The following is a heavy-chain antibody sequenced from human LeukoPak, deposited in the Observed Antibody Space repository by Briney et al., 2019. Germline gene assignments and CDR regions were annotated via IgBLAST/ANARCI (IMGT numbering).Heavy chain of an antibody. Sequence: PGGSLILSCSASGFTFRNYAMNWVRQAPGKGLEWVSAISGNGDSTYYADSVKGRFTISRDNSKNTLYLQMNSLRAEDTAVYYCAKDLHAFYDSSGYFDYWGQGTLVTVSS. D-gene: IGHD3-22*01. V-gene: IGHV3-23*01. J-gene: IGHJ4*02. CDR2: ISGNGDST. CDR3: AKDLHAFYDSSGYFDY. CDR1: GFTFRNYA.